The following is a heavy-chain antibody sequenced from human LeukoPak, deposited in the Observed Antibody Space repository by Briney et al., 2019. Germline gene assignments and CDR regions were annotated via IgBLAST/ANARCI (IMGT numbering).Heavy chain of an antibody. V-gene: IGHV4-34*01. Sequence: PSETLSLTCTVSGGSISGYYWSWIRQPPGKGLEWIGEINHSGSTYYNPSLKSRVTISVDTSKNQFSLKLSSVTAADTAVYYCARSGGWSGELPAPNYFDYWGQGTLVTVSS. D-gene: IGHD3-10*01. CDR3: ARSGGWSGELPAPNYFDY. CDR1: GGSISGYY. CDR2: INHSGST. J-gene: IGHJ4*02.